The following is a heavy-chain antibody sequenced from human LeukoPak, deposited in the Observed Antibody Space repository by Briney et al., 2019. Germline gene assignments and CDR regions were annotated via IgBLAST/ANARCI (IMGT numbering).Heavy chain of an antibody. V-gene: IGHV1-69*05. CDR3: ATPRGRGYSYGPRPFDY. Sequence: SVKVSCKASGGTFSSYALSWVRQAPGQGLEWMGGIIPIFGTANYAQKFQGRVTITTDESTSTAYMELSSLRSEDTAVYYCATPRGRGYSYGPRPFDYWGQGTLVTVSS. J-gene: IGHJ4*02. D-gene: IGHD5-18*01. CDR2: IIPIFGTA. CDR1: GGTFSSYA.